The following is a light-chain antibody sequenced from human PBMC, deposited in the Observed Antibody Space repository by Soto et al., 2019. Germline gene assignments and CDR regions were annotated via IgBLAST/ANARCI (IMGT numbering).Light chain of an antibody. V-gene: IGKV3-15*01. CDR3: QQYKDYWT. Sequence: EIVISQSPATLSVSPGERATLSCRASQSVSSNLAWYQQKPGQAPRLLIYGASTTATGIPARFSGSGSGTEFSLTITSLQPEDFASYYCQQYKDYWTFGQGTKVDIK. J-gene: IGKJ1*01. CDR1: QSVSSN. CDR2: GAS.